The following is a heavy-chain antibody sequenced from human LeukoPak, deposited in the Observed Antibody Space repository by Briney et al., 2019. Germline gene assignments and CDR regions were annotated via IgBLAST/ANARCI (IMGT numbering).Heavy chain of an antibody. Sequence: GGSLRLSCAASGFTFSTYWMHWVRQVPGKGLMWVSRINSDGSSTSYADSVKDRFTISRDNAKNTLYLQMNSLRAEDTAVYYCARAGRYSSTWEVYWGQGTLVTVSS. V-gene: IGHV3-74*01. J-gene: IGHJ4*02. CDR3: ARAGRYSSTWEVY. CDR2: INSDGSST. D-gene: IGHD6-13*01. CDR1: GFTFSTYW.